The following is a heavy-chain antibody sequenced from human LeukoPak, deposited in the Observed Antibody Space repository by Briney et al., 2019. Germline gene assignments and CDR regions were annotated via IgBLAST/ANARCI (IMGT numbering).Heavy chain of an antibody. Sequence: GGSLRLSCAASGFMFSSNWMSWVRLAPGKGRGWVANIKEDGTETYYVDSVKGRFTIYRDNAKNSLYLQMNSLRVEDTAVYYCAKEGRSLQTYWGQGTLVTVSS. CDR2: IKEDGTET. V-gene: IGHV3-7*03. CDR3: AKEGRSLQTY. D-gene: IGHD5-24*01. J-gene: IGHJ4*02. CDR1: GFMFSSNW.